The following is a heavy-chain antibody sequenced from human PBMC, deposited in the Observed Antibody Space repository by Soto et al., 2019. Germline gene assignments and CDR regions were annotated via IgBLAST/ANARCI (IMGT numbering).Heavy chain of an antibody. J-gene: IGHJ4*02. CDR3: ARVRGDFDWLSLDY. Sequence: DSVQVSFQASGYTFPRYYMHWLRQAPGQGLEWMGIINPSGGSTSYAQKFQGRVTMTRDTSTSTVYMELSSLRSEDTAVYYCARVRGDFDWLSLDYWGQGTLVTVSS. D-gene: IGHD3-9*01. V-gene: IGHV1-46*01. CDR2: INPSGGST. CDR1: GYTFPRYY.